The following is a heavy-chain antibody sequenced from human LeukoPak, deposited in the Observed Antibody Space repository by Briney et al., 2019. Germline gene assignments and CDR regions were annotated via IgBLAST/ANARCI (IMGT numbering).Heavy chain of an antibody. D-gene: IGHD3-22*01. CDR1: GGSISSGSYY. CDR2: IYYSGST. CDR3: ARDHSITMTVVVIPQLGFDP. V-gene: IGHV4-39*07. J-gene: IGHJ5*02. Sequence: PSETLSLTCTVSGGSISSGSYYWGWIRQPPGKGLEWIGSIYYSGSTYYNPSLKSRVTISVDTSKNQFSLKLSSVTAADTAVYYCARDHSITMTVVVIPQLGFDPWGQGTLVTVSS.